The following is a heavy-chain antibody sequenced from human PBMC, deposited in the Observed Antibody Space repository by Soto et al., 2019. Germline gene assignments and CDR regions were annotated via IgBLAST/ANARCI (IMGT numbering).Heavy chain of an antibody. CDR1: GFTVSSNY. V-gene: IGHV3-66*01. J-gene: IGHJ4*02. CDR3: YVFSLKLTFDY. Sequence: PGGSLRLSCAASGFTVSSNYMSWVRQAPGKGLEWISIIYSAGNTYYADSVKGRFTISRDNSKNTLYLQMNSLGAEDTAVYYCYVFSLKLTFDYWGQGTLVTVSS. CDR2: IYSAGNT. D-gene: IGHD3-10*02.